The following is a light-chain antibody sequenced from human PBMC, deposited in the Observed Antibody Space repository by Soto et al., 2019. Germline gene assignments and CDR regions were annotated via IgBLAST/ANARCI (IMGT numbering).Light chain of an antibody. CDR3: QQYNNWWT. Sequence: EIVMTQSPATLSVSPGERATLSCRASQSVSTSFAWYQQKPGQAPRLLISGASNRATGVPARFGGSGSATEFTLTISSLQSEDFAVYYCQQYNNWWTFGQGTKVEIK. CDR1: QSVSTS. CDR2: GAS. V-gene: IGKV3-15*01. J-gene: IGKJ1*01.